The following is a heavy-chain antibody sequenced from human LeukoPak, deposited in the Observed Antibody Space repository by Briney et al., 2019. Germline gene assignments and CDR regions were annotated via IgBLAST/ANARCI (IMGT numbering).Heavy chain of an antibody. V-gene: IGHV4-39*01. D-gene: IGHD6-13*01. CDR1: GGSIRSSYYY. CDR2: IYDSGST. Sequence: SETLSLTCTVSGGSIRSSYYYWGWIRQPPGKGLEWIGSIYDSGSTYYNPSLKSRVTISVDTSKNQFSLKLSSVTAADTAVYYCARAPPGIAAAGSRFNWFDPWGQGTLVTVSS. J-gene: IGHJ5*02. CDR3: ARAPPGIAAAGSRFNWFDP.